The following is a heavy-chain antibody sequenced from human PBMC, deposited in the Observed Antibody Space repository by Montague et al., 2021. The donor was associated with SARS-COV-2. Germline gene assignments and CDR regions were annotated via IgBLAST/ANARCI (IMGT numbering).Heavy chain of an antibody. D-gene: IGHD3-10*01. J-gene: IGHJ4*02. CDR1: GDSVSSNSAT. V-gene: IGHV6-1*03. CDR2: TYYRSKWST. CDR3: ARGQNFGSGNSCNFDH. Sequence: CAISGDSVSSNSATWNWIRQSPSRGLEWLGRTYYRSKWSTNYAVSVQSWITVNPDTSKNHFSLQPNSVTPEDTAVYYCARGQNFGSGNSCNFDHWGQGTLVTVSS.